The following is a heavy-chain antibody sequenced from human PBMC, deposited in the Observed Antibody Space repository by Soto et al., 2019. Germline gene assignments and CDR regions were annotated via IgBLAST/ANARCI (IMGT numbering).Heavy chain of an antibody. V-gene: IGHV3-21*01. CDR2: VSIDGNYV. Sequence: VVSRILACSSCVFNFDDFIMEWVRQAAVNWLEWVSSVSIDGNYVFYAESLKGRLTISLDNAKKSLYLQMKSLRAEDTAVYYCEREVRYYDFWNGIDNSKDIAVWGQGTPVTVPS. D-gene: IGHD3-3*01. CDR1: VFNFDDFI. CDR3: EREVRYYDFWNGIDNSKDIAV. J-gene: IGHJ6*02.